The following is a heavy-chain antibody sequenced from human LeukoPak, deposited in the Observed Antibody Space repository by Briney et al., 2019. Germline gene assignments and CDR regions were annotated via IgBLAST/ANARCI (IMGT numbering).Heavy chain of an antibody. CDR2: ISAGGDKT. J-gene: IGHJ4*02. V-gene: IGHV3-23*01. CDR3: AKDYGSECYYSVGDFDY. CDR1: GFTFSGYA. D-gene: IGHD3-10*01. Sequence: GGSLRLSCAASGFTFSGYAMSGVRQTPEKGLEWVSSISAGGDKTYTADSLKGRFTISRDNSKNTLYLQITSLRAEDTAIYYCAKDYGSECYYSVGDFDYWGQGTLVTVSS.